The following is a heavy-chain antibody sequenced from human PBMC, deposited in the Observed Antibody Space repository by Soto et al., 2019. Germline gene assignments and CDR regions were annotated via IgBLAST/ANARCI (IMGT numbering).Heavy chain of an antibody. CDR2: IYYTGNT. CDR3: AREKTGDLTFFDS. CDR1: GGSVSSGSYF. V-gene: IGHV4-61*01. J-gene: IGHJ4*02. D-gene: IGHD3-16*01. Sequence: PSETLSLTCTVSGGSVSSGSYFWSWIRQPPGKGLEWLGYIYYTGNTNYNPSLKSRLTISVDSSKNQFSLKLSSVTAADTAVYYCAREKTGDLTFFDSWGQGTLGTFAS.